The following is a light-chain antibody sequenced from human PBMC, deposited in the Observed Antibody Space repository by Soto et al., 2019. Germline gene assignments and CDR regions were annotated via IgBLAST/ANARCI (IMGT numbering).Light chain of an antibody. CDR2: GES. CDR3: QQYGSSRFT. CDR1: QSVSRSY. J-gene: IGKJ3*01. Sequence: EIVLTQSPGTLSLSPGERATLSCRASQSVSRSYLAWYQQKPGQAPRLLIYGESSRATGIPDRFSGSGSGKDFTLTISRLEPEDFAVYYCQQYGSSRFTFGPGTKVDIK. V-gene: IGKV3-20*01.